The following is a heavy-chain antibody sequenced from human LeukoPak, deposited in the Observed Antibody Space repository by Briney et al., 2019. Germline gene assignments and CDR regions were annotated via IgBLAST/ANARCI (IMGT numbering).Heavy chain of an antibody. CDR1: GYSFTSYW. Sequence: GKSLKISCKGSGYSFTSYWITWVRQMPGKGLEWMGRIDPSDPSGSYTTYSPSFEGHVTISTDKSINTAYLQWRSLRASDTAMYYCAKSFYADWHFDLWGRGTLVTVSS. J-gene: IGHJ2*01. D-gene: IGHD3-16*01. CDR2: IDPSDPSGSYT. CDR3: AKSFYADWHFDL. V-gene: IGHV5-10-1*01.